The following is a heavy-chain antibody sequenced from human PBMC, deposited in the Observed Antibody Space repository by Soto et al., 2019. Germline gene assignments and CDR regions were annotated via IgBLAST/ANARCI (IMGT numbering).Heavy chain of an antibody. CDR2: IFYIGST. CDR3: AKAGGGNPFDS. CDR1: GDSVSSRRNY. D-gene: IGHD4-4*01. V-gene: IGHV4-61*01. Sequence: QVQLQESGPGLVKPSETLSLTCTVSGDSVSSRRNYWSWIRQPPGKELEWIGYIFYIGSTNFNPSLKSRVTISLDTSKNQFSLKLSSVTAADTAVYYCAKAGGGNPFDSWGQGTLVTVSS. J-gene: IGHJ4*02.